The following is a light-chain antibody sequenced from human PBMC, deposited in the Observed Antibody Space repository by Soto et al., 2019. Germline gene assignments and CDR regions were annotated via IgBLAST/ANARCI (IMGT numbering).Light chain of an antibody. Sequence: DIVMTQSPDSLAVSLGERATINCKSSQSVLYSSNNKNYLAWYQQKPGHPPKLLIYWASTRESGVPDRFSGSGSGTGFTLTISSLQAEDVAVYYCQQYYSIPRTFGQGTKVEIK. CDR1: QSVLYSSNNKNY. CDR2: WAS. V-gene: IGKV4-1*01. J-gene: IGKJ1*01. CDR3: QQYYSIPRT.